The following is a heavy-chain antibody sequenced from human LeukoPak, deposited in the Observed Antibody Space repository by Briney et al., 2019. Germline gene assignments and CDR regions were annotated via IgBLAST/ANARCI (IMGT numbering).Heavy chain of an antibody. V-gene: IGHV3-9*01. CDR2: ISWNSGII. CDR1: GFTFDDSA. CDR3: ARDIGSPFAFDI. D-gene: IGHD1-26*01. J-gene: IGHJ3*02. Sequence: GGSLRLSCAASGFTFDDSAMHWVRQVPGKGLEWVSGISWNSGIIDYVDSVKGRFTISRDNAKNSLYLQMNSLRAEDTAVYYCARDIGSPFAFDIWGQGTMVTVSS.